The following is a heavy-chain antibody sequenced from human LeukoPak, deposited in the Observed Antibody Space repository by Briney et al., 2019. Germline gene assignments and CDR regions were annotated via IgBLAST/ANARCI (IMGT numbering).Heavy chain of an antibody. V-gene: IGHV4-39*01. Sequence: SGPLSLTCTVSGVSISNSSYYWGWIRQPPGQGLEWIVSIYYSGTTYYNPSLKSRVTISVDTSKNQFSLKLSSVTAADTAVYYCARTVQLWSNAFDIWGQGTMVTVSS. CDR3: ARTVQLWSNAFDI. CDR1: GVSISNSSYY. CDR2: IYYSGTT. D-gene: IGHD5-18*01. J-gene: IGHJ3*02.